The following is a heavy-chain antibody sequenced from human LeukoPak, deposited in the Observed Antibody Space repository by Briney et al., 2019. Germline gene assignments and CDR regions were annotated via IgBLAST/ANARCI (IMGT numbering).Heavy chain of an antibody. D-gene: IGHD5-12*01. Sequence: GGSLRLSCAASGFTFSSHSMNWVRQAPGKGLEWVSSISSSSSYIYYADSVKGRFTISRDNAKNSLYLQMNSLRAEDTAVYYCAREDGGYPDYWGQGTLVTVSS. V-gene: IGHV3-21*01. CDR2: ISSSSSYI. J-gene: IGHJ4*02. CDR1: GFTFSSHS. CDR3: AREDGGYPDY.